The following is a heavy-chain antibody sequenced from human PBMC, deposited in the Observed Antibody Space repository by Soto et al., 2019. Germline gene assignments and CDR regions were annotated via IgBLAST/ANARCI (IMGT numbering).Heavy chain of an antibody. CDR2: INAGNGNT. CDR3: ARDSCSGGICYSAPFDI. CDR1: GYTFTSYV. V-gene: IGHV1-3*01. Sequence: GASVKVSCKASGYTFTSYVMHWVRQAPGQRLEWMGWINAGNGNTQYSQKFQGRVTITRDTSASTAYMELSSLRSEGTAVYYCARDSCSGGICYSAPFDIWGRGTVVTVSS. D-gene: IGHD2-15*01. J-gene: IGHJ3*02.